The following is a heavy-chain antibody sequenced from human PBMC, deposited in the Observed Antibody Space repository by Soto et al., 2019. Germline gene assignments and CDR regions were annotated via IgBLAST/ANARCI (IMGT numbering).Heavy chain of an antibody. D-gene: IGHD3-16*01. V-gene: IGHV3-33*01. CDR2: IWYDGSNK. J-gene: IGHJ4*02. CDR1: GFTFSSYG. Sequence: QVQLVESGGGVVQPGRSLRLSCAASGFTFSSYGMHWVRQAPGKGLEWVAVIWYDGSNKYYADSVKGRFTISRDNSKNTLYLHMNSLRAEDTAVYYCARDGGEIPIDYWGQGTLVTVSS. CDR3: ARDGGEIPIDY.